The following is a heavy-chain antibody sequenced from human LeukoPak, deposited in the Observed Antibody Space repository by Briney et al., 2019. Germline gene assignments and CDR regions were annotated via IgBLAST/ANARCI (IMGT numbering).Heavy chain of an antibody. CDR3: ARGRIAAPPYYYYGMDV. Sequence: APVKVSCKASGYTFTGYYMHWVRQAPGQGLEWMGRINPNSGGTNYAQKFQGRVTMTRDTSISTAYMELSRLRSDDTAVYYCARGRIAAPPYYYYGMDVWGQGTTVTVSS. CDR2: INPNSGGT. J-gene: IGHJ6*02. D-gene: IGHD6-13*01. CDR1: GYTFTGYY. V-gene: IGHV1-2*06.